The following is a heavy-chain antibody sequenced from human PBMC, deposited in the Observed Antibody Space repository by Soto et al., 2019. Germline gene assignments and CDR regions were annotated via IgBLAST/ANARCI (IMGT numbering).Heavy chain of an antibody. CDR2: ISGSGAST. Sequence: PGGSRRLSWVAGGCTFNKYARAWVRQAPGKGLEWVSAISGSGASTYDGDSVKGRFTISRDNSNNTLYLQMNSLRAAHTAVYPCAKTPGAITVITSFDHRRQGAPVTASS. CDR1: GCTFNKYA. D-gene: IGHD3-16*01. V-gene: IGHV3-23*01. J-gene: IGHJ4*02. CDR3: AKTPGAITVITSFDH.